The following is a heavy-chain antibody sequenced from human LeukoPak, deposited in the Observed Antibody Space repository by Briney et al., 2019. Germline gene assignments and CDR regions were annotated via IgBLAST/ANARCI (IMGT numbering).Heavy chain of an antibody. D-gene: IGHD3-16*01. CDR3: ARVTGLRRFDL. V-gene: IGHV3-48*03. CDR1: GFTFNIYE. Sequence: GGSLRLSCAASGFTFNIYEMNWIRQAPGKGLEWLSYISSNGATIYYADSVRGRFTISRDNPKNSLYLQMGGLRAEDTAVYYCARVTGLRRFDLWGQGTLV. CDR2: ISSNGATI. J-gene: IGHJ5*02.